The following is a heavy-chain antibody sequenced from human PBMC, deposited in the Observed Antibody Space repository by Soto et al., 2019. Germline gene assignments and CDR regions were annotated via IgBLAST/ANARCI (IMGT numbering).Heavy chain of an antibody. Sequence: GESLKISCAASGFTFSSYAMSWVRQAPGKGLEWVSAISSSGGSTYYADSVKGRFTISRDNSKNTLYLQMNSLRAEDTAVYYCAKEDFWSGPEALYWGQGTLVTVSS. CDR2: ISSSGGST. CDR1: GFTFSSYA. V-gene: IGHV3-23*01. CDR3: AKEDFWSGPEALY. J-gene: IGHJ4*02. D-gene: IGHD3-3*01.